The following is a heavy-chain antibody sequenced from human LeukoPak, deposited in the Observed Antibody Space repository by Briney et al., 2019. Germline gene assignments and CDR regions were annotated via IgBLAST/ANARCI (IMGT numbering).Heavy chain of an antibody. J-gene: IGHJ3*02. CDR3: ARQTRGSGYYTGAFDI. V-gene: IGHV5-51*01. CDR2: IYPGDSDT. D-gene: IGHD3-22*01. Sequence: GESLKISCKGSGYHFGTYWIGWVRQMPGKGLEWMGIIYPGDSDTRYSPSFQGQVTISVDKSISTAHLQWSSLKASDTAMYYCARQTRGSGYYTGAFDIWGQGTMVTVCS. CDR1: GYHFGTYW.